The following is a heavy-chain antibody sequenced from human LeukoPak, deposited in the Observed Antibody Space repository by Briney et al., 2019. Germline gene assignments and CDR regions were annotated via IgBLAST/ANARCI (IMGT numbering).Heavy chain of an antibody. Sequence: ASVKVSCKAAGYTFTGYYMHWVRQAPGQGLEWMGWINPNSGGTNYAQKFQGRVTMTRDTSISTAYTDLSSLRSDDTAVYYCARGLDSGYDKGTYFFDNWGQGTLVTVSS. CDR1: GYTFTGYY. V-gene: IGHV1-2*02. J-gene: IGHJ4*02. CDR2: INPNSGGT. D-gene: IGHD5-12*01. CDR3: ARGLDSGYDKGTYFFDN.